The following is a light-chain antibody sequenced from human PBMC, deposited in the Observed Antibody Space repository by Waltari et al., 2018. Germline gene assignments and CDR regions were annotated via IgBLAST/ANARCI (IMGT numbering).Light chain of an antibody. CDR3: SSSTSTTTWV. J-gene: IGLJ3*02. CDR2: EVT. Sequence: QSALTQPASVSGSPGQSITISCTGTSSDVGGYKYVSWYQQHPGKAPKLMIYEVTNRPSGVSDGFSGSKSGTTASLTISGLQAEDEADYYCSSSTSTTTWVFGGGTKLTVL. V-gene: IGLV2-14*01. CDR1: SSDVGGYKY.